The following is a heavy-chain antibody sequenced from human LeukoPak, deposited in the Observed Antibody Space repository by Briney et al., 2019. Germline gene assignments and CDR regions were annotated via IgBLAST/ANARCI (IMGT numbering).Heavy chain of an antibody. CDR1: GFTFSNYW. D-gene: IGHD3-10*01. J-gene: IGHJ6*02. CDR2: IKKDGSEK. CDR3: AIGELYRTRRDYYYYGMDV. V-gene: IGHV3-7*01. Sequence: GGSLRLSCAASGFTFSNYWMTWVRQAPGKGLEWVANIKKDGSEKNYVDSVKGRFTISRDNAKNSLYLQMNSLRAEDTAVYYCAIGELYRTRRDYYYYGMDVWGQGTTVTVSS.